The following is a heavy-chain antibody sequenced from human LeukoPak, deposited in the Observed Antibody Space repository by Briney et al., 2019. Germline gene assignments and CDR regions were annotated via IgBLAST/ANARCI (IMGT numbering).Heavy chain of an antibody. CDR1: GYTFTGYY. J-gene: IGHJ4*02. V-gene: IGHV1-2*02. D-gene: IGHD6-19*01. Sequence: ASVKVSCKASGYTFTGYYMHWVRQAPGQGLGWMGWINPNSGGTYYAQNLQGRVTMTTDTSTSTTYLELRSLRSDDTAVYYCARDLKRGYSSGRYSWGTGSSNDFWGQGTLVTVSS. CDR2: INPNSGGT. CDR3: ARDLKRGYSSGRYSWGTGSSNDF.